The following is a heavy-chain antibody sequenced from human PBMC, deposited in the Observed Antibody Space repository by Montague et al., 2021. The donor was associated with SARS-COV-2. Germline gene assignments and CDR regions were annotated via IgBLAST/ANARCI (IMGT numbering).Heavy chain of an antibody. CDR2: ILENGDT. V-gene: IGHV4-4*09. CDR3: ARYYERSWDV. CDR1: GVAISYGD. Sequence: SETLSLTCTVSGVAISYGDWSWIRQPPGKGLEWIVTILENGDTDHNPSLKSRVTVSEDTSQNQFSLRLSSVAAADTALYYCARYYERSWDVWGQGTTVTVSS. J-gene: IGHJ6*02. D-gene: IGHD3-16*01.